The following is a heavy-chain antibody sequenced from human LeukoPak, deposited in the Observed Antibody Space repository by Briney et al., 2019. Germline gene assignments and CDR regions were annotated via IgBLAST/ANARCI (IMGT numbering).Heavy chain of an antibody. CDR1: GFTFTTYS. D-gene: IGHD3-22*01. J-gene: IGHJ4*02. CDR2: ISSSSSYI. Sequence: GGSLRLSCEASGFTFTTYSMTWVRQAPGKGLEWVSSISSSSSYIYYADSVKGRFTISRDNAKNSLYLQMNSLRAEDTAVYYCARAWEYYYDSSGYPTNYFDYWGQGTLVTVSS. V-gene: IGHV3-21*01. CDR3: ARAWEYYYDSSGYPTNYFDY.